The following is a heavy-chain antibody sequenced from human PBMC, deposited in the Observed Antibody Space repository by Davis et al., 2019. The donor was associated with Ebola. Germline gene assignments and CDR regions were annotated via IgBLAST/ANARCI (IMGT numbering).Heavy chain of an antibody. CDR1: GGSISRGGSY. CDR3: ARDLRYDSSGYDYYFYMDV. Sequence: PSETLPLTCTVSGGSISRGGSYWTWIRQHPGKGLEWIGYIYYSGSTYHKPSLKSRVTISLDTSKNQFSLNLYSVTAADTAVYYCARDLRYDSSGYDYYFYMDVWGKGTTVTVSS. CDR2: IYYSGST. D-gene: IGHD3-22*01. V-gene: IGHV4-31*03. J-gene: IGHJ6*03.